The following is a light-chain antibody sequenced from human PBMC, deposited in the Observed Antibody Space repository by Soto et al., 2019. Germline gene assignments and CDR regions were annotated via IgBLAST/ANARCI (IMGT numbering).Light chain of an antibody. Sequence: DIQMTQSPSSLSASVGDRVTITCRASQDIGGWLAWFQQKPGKAPKRLIYDASNLQSGVPPRFSGSGAVTDFTLTISSLQHEDFATYYCQQAYGLPFTFCPGTKVDIK. J-gene: IGKJ3*01. CDR3: QQAYGLPFT. CDR2: DAS. V-gene: IGKV1-12*02. CDR1: QDIGGW.